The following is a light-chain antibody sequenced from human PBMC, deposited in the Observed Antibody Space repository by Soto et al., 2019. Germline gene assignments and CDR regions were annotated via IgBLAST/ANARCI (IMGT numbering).Light chain of an antibody. CDR1: QSVASN. J-gene: IGKJ2*01. V-gene: IGKV3-15*01. CDR3: QYYENWPLYT. Sequence: EIVMTQSPATLSVSPGERATLSCRASQSVASNLAWYQQKPGRAPRLLIYGASTRATGIPDRFSGSGSGTEFTLTISSLQSEDFAVYYCQYYENWPLYTFGQGTKLEIK. CDR2: GAS.